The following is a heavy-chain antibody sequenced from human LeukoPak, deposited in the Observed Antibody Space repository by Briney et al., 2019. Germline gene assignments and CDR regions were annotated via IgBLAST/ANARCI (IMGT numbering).Heavy chain of an antibody. CDR1: GSSFTSYW. J-gene: IGHJ4*02. Sequence: LGESLQISCQGSGSSFTSYWIGWVRQMPGKGLEWVGIIYPDDSDTRYSPSFQDQVIISADKSISTAYLQWSSLKASDTAMYYCARHYPGGDYFIDYWGQGTLVTVSS. D-gene: IGHD4-17*01. CDR2: IYPDDSDT. CDR3: ARHYPGGDYFIDY. V-gene: IGHV5-51*01.